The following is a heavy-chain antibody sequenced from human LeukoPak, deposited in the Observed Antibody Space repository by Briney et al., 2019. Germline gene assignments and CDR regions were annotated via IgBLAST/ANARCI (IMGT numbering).Heavy chain of an antibody. V-gene: IGHV4-31*03. CDR1: GDSINSDGYY. J-gene: IGHJ4*02. Sequence: SETLSLTCTVSGDSINSDGYYWSWIRQHPGKGLEWIGYIYYSGSTYYNPSLKSRVTISVDTSKNQFSLKPSSVTAADTAVYYCARGPTYSYGYGDYWGQGTLVTVSS. D-gene: IGHD5-18*01. CDR3: ARGPTYSYGYGDY. CDR2: IYYSGST.